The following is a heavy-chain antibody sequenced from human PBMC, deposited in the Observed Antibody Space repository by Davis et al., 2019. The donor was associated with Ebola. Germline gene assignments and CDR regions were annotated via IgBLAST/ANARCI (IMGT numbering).Heavy chain of an antibody. J-gene: IGHJ4*02. CDR3: ATTGRYDYHPIHD. D-gene: IGHD5-24*01. Sequence: GGSLRLSCAASGFTFSSYSMNWVRQAPGKGLEWVSYISSSSSTIYYADSVKGRFTIPRDNAKNSLYLQLNSLRVEDTGIYYCATTGRYDYHPIHDWGQGTVVTVSS. V-gene: IGHV3-48*04. CDR2: ISSSSSTI. CDR1: GFTFSSYS.